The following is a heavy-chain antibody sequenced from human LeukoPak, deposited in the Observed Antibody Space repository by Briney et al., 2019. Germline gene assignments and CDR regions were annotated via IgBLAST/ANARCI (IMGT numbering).Heavy chain of an antibody. V-gene: IGHV4-34*01. Sequence: PSETLSLTCAVYGGSFYGYYWSWIRQPPGKRLEWIGEINHSGSTNYNPSLKSRVTISVDTSKNQFSLKLSSVTAAVTAVYYCARRRQWLAKRATYYCYGMDVWGKGTTVTVSS. D-gene: IGHD6-19*01. CDR3: ARRRQWLAKRATYYCYGMDV. CDR1: GGSFYGYY. CDR2: INHSGST. J-gene: IGHJ6*04.